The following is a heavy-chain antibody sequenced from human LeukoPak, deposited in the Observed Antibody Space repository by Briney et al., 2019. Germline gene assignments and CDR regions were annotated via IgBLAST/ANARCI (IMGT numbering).Heavy chain of an antibody. CDR1: GGSVSSGSYC. V-gene: IGHV4-61*01. Sequence: SETLSLTCTVSGGSVSSGSYCWSWIRQPPGKGLEWIGYIYYSGSTNYNPSLKSRVTISVDTSKNQFSLKLSSVTAADTAVYYCARVPFYYYYGMDVWGKGTTVTVSS. CDR2: IYYSGST. CDR3: ARVPFYYYYGMDV. J-gene: IGHJ6*04.